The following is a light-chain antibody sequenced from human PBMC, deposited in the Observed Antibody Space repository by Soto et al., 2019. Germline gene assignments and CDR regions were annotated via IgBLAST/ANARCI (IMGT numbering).Light chain of an antibody. CDR1: QTISSW. Sequence: DIQMTQSPSTLSGSVGDRVTITCRASQTISSWLAWYQQKPGKAPKLLIYKASTLKSGVPSRFSGSGSGTEFHLHISSLQPDDFAPYYCQPYNSYSEAFGQGNKVELK. CDR3: QPYNSYSEA. V-gene: IGKV1-5*03. CDR2: KAS. J-gene: IGKJ1*01.